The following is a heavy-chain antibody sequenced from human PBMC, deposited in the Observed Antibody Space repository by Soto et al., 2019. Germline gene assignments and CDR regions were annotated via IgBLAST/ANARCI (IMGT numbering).Heavy chain of an antibody. CDR3: ARDGLYSSSWNSDY. CDR2: IRNKANSYTT. CDR1: GFTFSDHF. J-gene: IGHJ4*02. D-gene: IGHD6-13*01. V-gene: IGHV3-72*01. Sequence: EVQLVESGGGLVQPGGSLRLSCAASGFTFSDHFMDWVRQAPGKGLEWLGRIRNKANSYTTQYAASVKGRFTISRDDSXNSLYLQMNSLKTEDTAVYYCARDGLYSSSWNSDYWGQGTLVTVSS.